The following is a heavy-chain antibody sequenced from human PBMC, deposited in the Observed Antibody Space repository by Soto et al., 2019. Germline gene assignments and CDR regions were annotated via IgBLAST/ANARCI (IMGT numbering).Heavy chain of an antibody. V-gene: IGHV5-51*01. CDR2: IYPGDSDT. J-gene: IGHJ6*02. D-gene: IGHD6-13*01. CDR1: GYSFTSYW. CDR3: ARTSAAGKYSYGMDV. Sequence: GEALKISCKGSGYSFTSYWIGRVRHMPGKGLEWMGIIYPGDSDTRYSPSFQGQVTISADKSISTAYLQWSSLKASDTAMYYCARTSAAGKYSYGMDVWGQGTTVTVAS.